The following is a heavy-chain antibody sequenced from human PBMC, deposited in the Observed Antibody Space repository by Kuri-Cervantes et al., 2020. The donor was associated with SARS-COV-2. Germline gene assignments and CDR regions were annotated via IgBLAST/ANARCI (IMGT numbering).Heavy chain of an antibody. Sequence: GESLKISCAASGFTFSSYGMHWVRQAPGKGLVWVSRINPDGSYTNNADSVKGRFTLSRDNAKNMLFLQMNSLRAEDTAVYYCVRDGDHWNFDYWGQGTLVT. CDR2: INPDGSYT. CDR1: GFTFSSYG. CDR3: VRDGDHWNFDY. J-gene: IGHJ4*02. V-gene: IGHV3-74*01. D-gene: IGHD1-1*01.